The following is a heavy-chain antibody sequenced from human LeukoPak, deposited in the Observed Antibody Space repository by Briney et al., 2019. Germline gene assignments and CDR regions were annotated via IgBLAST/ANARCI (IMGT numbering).Heavy chain of an antibody. D-gene: IGHD5-18*01. J-gene: IGHJ4*02. Sequence: ASVKVSCKASGYTFTGYYMHWVRQAPGQGLEWMGWINPNSGGTNYAQKFQGRVTMTRDTSISAAYMELSRPRSDDTAVYYCARKSGYSYGYDYWGQGTLVTVSS. V-gene: IGHV1-2*02. CDR3: ARKSGYSYGYDY. CDR2: INPNSGGT. CDR1: GYTFTGYY.